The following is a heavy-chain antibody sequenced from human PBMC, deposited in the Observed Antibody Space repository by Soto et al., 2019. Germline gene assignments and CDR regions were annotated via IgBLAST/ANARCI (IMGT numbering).Heavy chain of an antibody. CDR2: ISAYNGNT. D-gene: IGHD1-20*01. CDR1: GYTFTSYG. CDR3: ARDDNWNYNYYCGMDV. Sequence: QVQLVQSGAEVKKPGASVKVSCKASGYTFTSYGISWVRQAPGQGRDWMGWISAYNGNTNYAPKRQGRVTMTTDTSTSIAYMELRSLRSDDTAVYYCARDDNWNYNYYCGMDVWGQGTTVTVSS. J-gene: IGHJ6*02. V-gene: IGHV1-18*01.